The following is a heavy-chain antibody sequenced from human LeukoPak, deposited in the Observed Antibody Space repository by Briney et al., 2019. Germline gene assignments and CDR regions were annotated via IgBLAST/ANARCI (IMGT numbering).Heavy chain of an antibody. CDR2: IYTSGST. V-gene: IGHV4-4*07. D-gene: IGHD2-2*01. CDR1: GGSISSYY. CDR3: ARGNHLQYCSSTSCQSYYYIDL. J-gene: IGHJ6*03. Sequence: SETLSLTCTVSGGSISSYYWSWIRQPAGKGLEWIGRIYTSGSTNYNPSLKSRVTMSVDTSKDLISMNLRSVTAAHTAMYHSARGNHLQYCSSTSCQSYYYIDLWGKGTTITVSS.